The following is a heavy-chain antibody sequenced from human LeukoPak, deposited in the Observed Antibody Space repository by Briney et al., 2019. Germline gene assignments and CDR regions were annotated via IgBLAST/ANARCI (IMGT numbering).Heavy chain of an antibody. V-gene: IGHV3-15*01. Sequence: GGSLRLSCVVSGVTFSTYGMTWVRQAPGKGLEWVGRIKSKTDGGTTDYAAPVKGRFTISRDDSKNTLYLQMNSLKTEDTAVCYCATDHEQWPVPHRYWGQGTLVTVSS. CDR1: GVTFSTYG. CDR2: IKSKTDGGTT. CDR3: ATDHEQWPVPHRY. J-gene: IGHJ4*02. D-gene: IGHD6-19*01.